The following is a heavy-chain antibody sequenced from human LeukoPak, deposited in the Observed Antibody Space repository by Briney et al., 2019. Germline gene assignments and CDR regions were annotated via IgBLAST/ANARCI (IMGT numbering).Heavy chain of an antibody. V-gene: IGHV3-9*03. J-gene: IGHJ4*02. CDR3: AKGSSYYYYSSAWFDY. Sequence: GGSLRLSCAASGFTFDDYAMHWVRQAPGKGLEWVSGISWNGSRIGYADSVKGRFTTSRDNAKNSLYLHMNSLRAGDMALYYCAKGSSYYYYSSAWFDYWGQGTLVTVSS. D-gene: IGHD3-22*01. CDR2: ISWNGSRI. CDR1: GFTFDDYA.